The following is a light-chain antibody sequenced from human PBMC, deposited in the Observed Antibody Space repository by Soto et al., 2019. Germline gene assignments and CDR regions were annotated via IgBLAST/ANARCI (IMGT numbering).Light chain of an antibody. J-gene: IGKJ1*01. CDR3: QQSNNSPQS. CDR1: QSVSSY. Sequence: DIQMTQSPASLSASVGDRGTISCRASQSVSSYLNWYQQKPGQAPKLLIYAASNWDTGVPARFSGSGSGTDFTLTISSLQPEDFAIYYCQQSNNSPQSFGQGTKVDIK. V-gene: IGKV1-39*01. CDR2: AAS.